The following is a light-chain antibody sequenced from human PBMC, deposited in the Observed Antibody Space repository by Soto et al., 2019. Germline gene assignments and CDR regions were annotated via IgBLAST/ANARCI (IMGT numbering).Light chain of an antibody. CDR1: SSDVGSYSL. Sequence: QSALTQPASVSGFPGQSITISCTGTSSDVGSYSLVSWYQHHPGKVPKLIIYEGSKRPSGVSNRFSGSKSGNTASLTISGLQAEDEADYYCCSYVSSSTPVVFGGGTKLTVL. CDR2: EGS. J-gene: IGLJ2*01. V-gene: IGLV2-23*01. CDR3: CSYVSSSTPVV.